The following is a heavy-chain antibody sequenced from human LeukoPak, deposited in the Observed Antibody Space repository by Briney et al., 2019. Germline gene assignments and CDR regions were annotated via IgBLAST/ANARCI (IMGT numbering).Heavy chain of an antibody. V-gene: IGHV1-69*06. J-gene: IGHJ6*03. CDR1: GHTFTSYD. CDR2: IIPIFGTV. CDR3: ARSLFRFLEWSYRSYYYYYMDV. D-gene: IGHD3-3*01. Sequence: GASVKVSCKASGHTFTSYDINWVRQATGQGLEWMGGIIPIFGTVNYAQKFQGRVTITADKSTSTAYMELSSLRSEDTAVYYCARSLFRFLEWSYRSYYYYYMDVWGKGTTVTVSS.